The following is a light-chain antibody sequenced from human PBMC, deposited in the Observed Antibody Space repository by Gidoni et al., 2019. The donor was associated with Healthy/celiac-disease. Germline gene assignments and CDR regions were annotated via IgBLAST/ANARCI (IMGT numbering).Light chain of an antibody. CDR3: QQRSNWPQVCS. V-gene: IGKV3-11*01. CDR1: QSVSSY. CDR2: DAS. J-gene: IGKJ2*04. Sequence: ELVLTQSPATLSLSPGERATLSCRASQSVSSYLAWYQQKPGQAPRLLIYDASNRATGIPARFSGSGSGTDFTLTISSLEPEDFAVYYCQQRSNWPQVCSFGQGTKLEIK.